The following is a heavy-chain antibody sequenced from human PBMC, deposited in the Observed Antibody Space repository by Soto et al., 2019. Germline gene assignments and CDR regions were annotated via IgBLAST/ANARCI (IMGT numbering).Heavy chain of an antibody. J-gene: IGHJ4*02. CDR1: GYAFTTYG. CDR3: ARGRYGDY. V-gene: IGHV1-18*01. Sequence: QVHLVQSGAEVKKPGASVKVSCKGSGYAFTTYGITWVRQAPGQGLEWMGWISAHNGNTNYAQKLQGRVTVARDASTSTAYMELRSLRSDDTAVYYCARGRYGDYWGQGALVTVSS. D-gene: IGHD1-1*01. CDR2: ISAHNGNT.